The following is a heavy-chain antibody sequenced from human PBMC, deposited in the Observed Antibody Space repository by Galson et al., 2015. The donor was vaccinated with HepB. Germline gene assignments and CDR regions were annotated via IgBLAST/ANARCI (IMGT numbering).Heavy chain of an antibody. D-gene: IGHD6-13*01. Sequence: SLRLSCAASGFTFSSYSMNWVRQAPGKGLEWVSSISSSSSYIYYADSVKGRFTISRDNAKNSLYLQMNSLRAEDTAVYYCARARAAAGNNYWGQGTLVTVSS. CDR2: ISSSSSYI. CDR3: ARARAAAGNNY. J-gene: IGHJ4*02. CDR1: GFTFSSYS. V-gene: IGHV3-21*01.